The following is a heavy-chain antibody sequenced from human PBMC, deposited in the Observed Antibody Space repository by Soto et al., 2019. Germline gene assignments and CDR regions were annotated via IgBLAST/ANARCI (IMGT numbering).Heavy chain of an antibody. V-gene: IGHV3-23*01. CDR1: GFTFSDYA. CDR2: IASGGGSP. D-gene: IGHD1-20*01. J-gene: IGHJ4*02. Sequence: EVQLLESGGGLVQPGGSLRLSCAASGFTFSDYAMTWVRQAPGKGLEWVSSIASGGGSPYYADSVKGRFTISRNNSRNTLYLRMDSLRAEDTAVYYCVKGASRIIARHFDYWGQGTLVTVSS. CDR3: VKGASRIIARHFDY.